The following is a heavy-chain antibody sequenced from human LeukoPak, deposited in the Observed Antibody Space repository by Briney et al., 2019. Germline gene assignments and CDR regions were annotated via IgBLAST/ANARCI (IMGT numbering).Heavy chain of an antibody. V-gene: IGHV6-1*01. CDR3: ARFQYSSSWMGYYMDV. CDR2: TYYRSKWYN. Sequence: SQTLSLTCAISGDSVSSNSAAWNWIRQSPSRGLEWLGRTYYRSKWYNDYAVSVKSRITINPDTSKNQFSLQLNSVTPEDTAVYYCARFQYSSSWMGYYMDVWGKGTTVTISS. CDR1: GDSVSSNSAA. D-gene: IGHD6-13*01. J-gene: IGHJ6*03.